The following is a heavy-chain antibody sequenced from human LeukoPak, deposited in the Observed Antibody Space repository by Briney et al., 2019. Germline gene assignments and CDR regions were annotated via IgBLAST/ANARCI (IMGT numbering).Heavy chain of an antibody. V-gene: IGHV4-39*01. J-gene: IGHJ6*03. CDR2: IYYSGST. CDR1: GGSISSSSYY. CDR3: ARHASGSYYDDYYYYMDV. D-gene: IGHD1-26*01. Sequence: PSETLSLTCTVSGGSISSSSYYWGWIRQPPGKGLEWIGSIYYSGSTYYNPSLKSRVTISVDTSMNQFSLKLSSVTAADTAVYYCARHASGSYYDDYYYYMDVWGKGTTVTVSS.